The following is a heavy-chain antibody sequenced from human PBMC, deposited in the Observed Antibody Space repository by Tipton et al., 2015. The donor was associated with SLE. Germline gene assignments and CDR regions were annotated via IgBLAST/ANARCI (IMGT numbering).Heavy chain of an antibody. V-gene: IGHV3-30-3*01. CDR2: ISYDGSNK. Sequence: SLRLSCTASGFTFGDYAMHWVRQAPGKGLEWVAVISYDGSNKYYADSVKGRFTISRDNSKNTLYLQMNSLRAEDTAVYYCAREGSWYGGGFDYWGQGTLVTVSS. D-gene: IGHD6-13*01. CDR1: GFTFGDYA. J-gene: IGHJ4*02. CDR3: AREGSWYGGGFDY.